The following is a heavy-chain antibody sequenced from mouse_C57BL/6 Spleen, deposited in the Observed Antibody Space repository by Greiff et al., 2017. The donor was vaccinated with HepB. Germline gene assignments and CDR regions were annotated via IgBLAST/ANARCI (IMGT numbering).Heavy chain of an antibody. D-gene: IGHD1-1*01. CDR1: GYTFTDYE. J-gene: IGHJ2*01. Sequence: QVQLQQSGAELVRPGASVTLSCKASGYTFTDYEMHWVKQTPVHGLEWIGAIDPETGGTAYNQKFKGKAILTADKSSSTAYMELRSLTSEDSAVYYCTRWLYYFGSIYFDYWGQGTTLTVSS. V-gene: IGHV1-15*01. CDR2: IDPETGGT. CDR3: TRWLYYFGSIYFDY.